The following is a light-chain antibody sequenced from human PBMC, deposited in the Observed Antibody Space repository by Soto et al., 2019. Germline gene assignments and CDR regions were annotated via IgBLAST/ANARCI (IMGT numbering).Light chain of an antibody. CDR2: ATS. CDR1: QSISRH. CDR3: QQSYTTPFT. Sequence: DIQMTQSPSSLSASVGDRVTISCRASQSISRHLNWYQQKPGKAPKVLIYATSSLQSGVPSRFSGGGSGTDFTLTTSSLQPEDFASYYCQQSYTTPFTFGGGTKV. J-gene: IGKJ4*01. V-gene: IGKV1-39*01.